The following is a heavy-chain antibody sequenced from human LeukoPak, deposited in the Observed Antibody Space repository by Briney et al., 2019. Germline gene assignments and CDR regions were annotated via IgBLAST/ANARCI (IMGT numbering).Heavy chain of an antibody. V-gene: IGHV3-15*01. Sequence: PWGSLRLSCAASGFTFSNAWMNWVRQAPGKGLEWVGRIKSKTDGGTTDYAAPVKGRFTISRDDSKNTLYLQMDSLKSEDTAMYYCTTVATIVTQNFDYWGQGTLVTVSS. CDR2: IKSKTDGGTT. CDR1: GFTFSNAW. J-gene: IGHJ4*02. D-gene: IGHD4/OR15-4a*01. CDR3: TTVATIVTQNFDY.